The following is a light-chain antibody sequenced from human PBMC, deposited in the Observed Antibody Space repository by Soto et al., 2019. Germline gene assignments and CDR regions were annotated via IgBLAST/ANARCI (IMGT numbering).Light chain of an antibody. CDR1: QSVSSS. CDR3: QQANNWPWT. V-gene: IGKV3-15*01. CDR2: GAS. J-gene: IGKJ1*01. Sequence: EIVMTQSPATLSVSPGERATLSCRASQSVSSSLSWYQQKPGQAPRLLIYGASTRATGIQARFSGSGSGTEFTLTISSLQYEDFAVYYCQQANNWPWTFGQGTKVDIK.